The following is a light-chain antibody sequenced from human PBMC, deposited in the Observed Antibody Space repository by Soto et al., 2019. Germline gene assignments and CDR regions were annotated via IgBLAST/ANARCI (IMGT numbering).Light chain of an antibody. CDR1: QSISSW. CDR3: QQYNSYPWT. CDR2: KAS. J-gene: IGKJ1*01. Sequence: DIQMTQSPSTLSASVGDRVTITCRASQSISSWLAWYQQKPGKAPKLLIYKASSLESGVPSRFGGSGSGTEFTLTISSLQPDDFATSYCQQYNSYPWTFGQGTKVDIK. V-gene: IGKV1-5*03.